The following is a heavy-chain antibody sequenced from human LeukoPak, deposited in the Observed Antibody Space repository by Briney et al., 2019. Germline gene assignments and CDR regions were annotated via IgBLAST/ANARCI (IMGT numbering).Heavy chain of an antibody. D-gene: IGHD2-15*01. Sequence: PSQTLSLTCTVSGGSISSGGYYWSWIRQHPGKGLEGIGYIYYSGSTYYNPSLKSRVTISVDTSKNQFSLKLSSVTAADTAVYYCARDLGYCSGGSCRRGWFDPWGQGTLVTVSS. CDR1: GGSISSGGYY. J-gene: IGHJ5*02. CDR2: IYYSGST. V-gene: IGHV4-31*03. CDR3: ARDLGYCSGGSCRRGWFDP.